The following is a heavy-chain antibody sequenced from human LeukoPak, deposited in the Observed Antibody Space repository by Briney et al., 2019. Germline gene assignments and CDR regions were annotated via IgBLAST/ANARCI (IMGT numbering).Heavy chain of an antibody. CDR3: ARVGGVAVAFDY. D-gene: IGHD6-19*01. V-gene: IGHV1-46*01. J-gene: IGHJ4*02. CDR2: INPSGGST. CDR1: GYTFTSYY. Sequence: ASVKASCKASGYTFTSYYMHWVRQAPGQGLEWMGIINPSGGSTSYAQKFQGRVTMTRDTSTSTVYMELSSLRSEDTAVYYCARVGGVAVAFDYWGQGTLVTVSS.